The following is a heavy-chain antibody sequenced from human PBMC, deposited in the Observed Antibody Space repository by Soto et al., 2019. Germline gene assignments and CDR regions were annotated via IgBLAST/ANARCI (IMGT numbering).Heavy chain of an antibody. J-gene: IGHJ5*02. CDR1: GSSIIGYY. V-gene: IGHV4-59*12. CDR2: IHYSGSA. D-gene: IGHD6-19*01. Sequence: SETLSLTCTFAGSSIIGYYWTWIRQSPERGLEWIGYIHYSGSANYNPSLNIRLTMSVDRSKSQFSMKLASVTAADTSVYYCARGAGGSGLNWFDPWGQGTLVTVSS. CDR3: ARGAGGSGLNWFDP.